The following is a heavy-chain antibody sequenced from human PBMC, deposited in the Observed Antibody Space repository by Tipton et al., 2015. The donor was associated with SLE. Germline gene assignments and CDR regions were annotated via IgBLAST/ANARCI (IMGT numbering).Heavy chain of an antibody. CDR3: ARVRVVAATGWFDS. V-gene: IGHV4-30-2*01. Sequence: TLSLTCAVSGGAVISGEYSWSWIRQPPGKTLEWIGYIHHSGSTYYNPSLKSRVTISVDRSKNQVSLKLNSVTAADTAVYYCARVRVVAATGWFDSWGQGTLVTVSS. CDR1: GGAVISGEYS. CDR2: IHHSGST. J-gene: IGHJ5*01. D-gene: IGHD2-15*01.